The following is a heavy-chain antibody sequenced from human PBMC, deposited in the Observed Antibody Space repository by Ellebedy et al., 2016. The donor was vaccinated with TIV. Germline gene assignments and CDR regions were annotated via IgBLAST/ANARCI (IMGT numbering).Heavy chain of an antibody. CDR1: GFTFSSYA. V-gene: IGHV3-30-3*01. Sequence: GGSLRLSCAASGFTFSSYAMHWVRQAPGKGLEWVAVISYDGSNKYYADSVKGRFTISRDNSKNTLYLQMNRLRAEDTAVYYCARDGPTNYYDSSGYYYLFDYWGQGTLVTVSS. CDR3: ARDGPTNYYDSSGYYYLFDY. D-gene: IGHD3-22*01. CDR2: ISYDGSNK. J-gene: IGHJ4*02.